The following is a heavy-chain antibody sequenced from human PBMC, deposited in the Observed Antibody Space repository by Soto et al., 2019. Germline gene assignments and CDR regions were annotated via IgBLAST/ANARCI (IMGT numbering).Heavy chain of an antibody. CDR2: IYYSGST. CDR1: GGSISSSSYY. V-gene: IGHV4-39*01. Sequence: SETLSLTCTVSGGSISSSSYYWGWIRQPPGKGQEWIGSIYYSGSTYYNPSLKSRVTISVDTSKNQFSLKLSSVTAADTAVYYCARHRRSGWSNYYYYYYMDVWGKGTTVTVSS. D-gene: IGHD6-19*01. CDR3: ARHRRSGWSNYYYYYYMDV. J-gene: IGHJ6*03.